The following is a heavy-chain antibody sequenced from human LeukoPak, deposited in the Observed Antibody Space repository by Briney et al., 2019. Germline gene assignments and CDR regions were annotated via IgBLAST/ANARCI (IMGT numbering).Heavy chain of an antibody. Sequence: ASVKVSCKASGYSFDRYGINWLRQAPGQGLEWMGWINTNTGNPTYAQGFTGRFVFSLDTSVSTAHLQISSLKAEDTAVYYCARDRTLLDVWGKGTTVTISS. V-gene: IGHV7-4-1*02. D-gene: IGHD3/OR15-3a*01. CDR3: ARDRTLLDV. J-gene: IGHJ6*04. CDR1: GYSFDRYG. CDR2: INTNTGNP.